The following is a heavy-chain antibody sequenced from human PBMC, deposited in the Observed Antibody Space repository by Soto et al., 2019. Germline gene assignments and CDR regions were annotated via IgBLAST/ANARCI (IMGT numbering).Heavy chain of an antibody. CDR3: ARGYCSGGSCNYFDY. Sequence: QVQLVESGGGVVQPGRSLRLSCAASGFTFSSYAMHWVRQAPGKGLEWVAVISYDGSNKYYADSVKGRFTISRDNSKNTLYRQMNSLRAEDTAVYYCARGYCSGGSCNYFDYWGQGTLVTVSS. J-gene: IGHJ4*02. CDR2: ISYDGSNK. D-gene: IGHD2-15*01. V-gene: IGHV3-30-3*01. CDR1: GFTFSSYA.